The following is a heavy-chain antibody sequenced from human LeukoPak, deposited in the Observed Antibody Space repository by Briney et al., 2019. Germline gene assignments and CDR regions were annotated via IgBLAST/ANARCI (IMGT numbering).Heavy chain of an antibody. J-gene: IGHJ4*02. D-gene: IGHD2-15*01. CDR3: TLGYCSGGSCFFDY. CDR2: IYTSGST. CDR1: GGSISSYY. Sequence: SETLSLTCTVPGGSISSYYWSWIRLPAGKGLEWIGRIYTSGSTNYNPSLKSRVTMSVDTSKNQFSLKLSSVTAADTAVYYCTLGYCSGGSCFFDYWGQGTLVTVSS. V-gene: IGHV4-4*07.